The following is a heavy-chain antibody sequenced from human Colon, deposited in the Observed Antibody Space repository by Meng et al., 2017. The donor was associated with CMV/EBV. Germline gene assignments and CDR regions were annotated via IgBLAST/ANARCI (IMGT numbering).Heavy chain of an antibody. CDR1: GFSASTNY. CDR3: ARADCSSTSCKGADY. D-gene: IGHD2-2*01. V-gene: IGHV3-20*04. Sequence: GESLKISCVVSGFSASTNYMSWVRQAPGKGLEWVSGINWNGGNTGYADSVKGRFTISRDNAKNSLYLQMNSLRAEDTALYYCARADCSSTSCKGADYWGQGTLVTVSS. J-gene: IGHJ4*02. CDR2: INWNGGNT.